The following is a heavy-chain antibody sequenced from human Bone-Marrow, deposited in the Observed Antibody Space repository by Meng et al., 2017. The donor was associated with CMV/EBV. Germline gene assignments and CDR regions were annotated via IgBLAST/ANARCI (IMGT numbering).Heavy chain of an antibody. Sequence: GESLKISCAGSGFTVNNRYMTWVRQAPGKGLEWVSSISSSSSYIYYADSVKGRFTISRDNAKNSLYLQMNSLRAEDTAVYYCARVFMGAENYWGQGTLVTVSS. CDR3: ARVFMGAENY. J-gene: IGHJ4*02. V-gene: IGHV3-21*01. CDR2: ISSSSSYI. D-gene: IGHD3-16*01. CDR1: GFTVNNRY.